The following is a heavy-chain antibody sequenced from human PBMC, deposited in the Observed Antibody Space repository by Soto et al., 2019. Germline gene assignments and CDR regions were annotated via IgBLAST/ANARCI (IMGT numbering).Heavy chain of an antibody. Sequence: PSETLSLTCTVSGGSISSGGYYWSWIRQPPGKGLEWIGTIYYSGITYYNPSLQSRVTISVDTSKNQFSLRLSFVTAADAALYFCARQDVRAWGRFDPWGQGTLVTVSS. V-gene: IGHV4-39*01. CDR1: GGSISSGGYY. CDR3: ARQDVRAWGRFDP. J-gene: IGHJ5*02. CDR2: IYYSGIT. D-gene: IGHD7-27*01.